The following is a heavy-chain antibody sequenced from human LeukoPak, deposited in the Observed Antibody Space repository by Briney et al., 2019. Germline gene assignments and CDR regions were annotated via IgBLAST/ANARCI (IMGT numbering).Heavy chain of an antibody. Sequence: ASVKVSCKASGYTFTDYYMHWVRQAPGQGLEWMGWINPNSGGTNYAQKFQGRVTMTRDTSTSTAYMELSRLRSDDTAVYYCAREGPIVGATHLVDYWGQGTLVTVSS. CDR1: GYTFTDYY. CDR3: AREGPIVGATHLVDY. CDR2: INPNSGGT. J-gene: IGHJ4*02. V-gene: IGHV1-2*02. D-gene: IGHD1-26*01.